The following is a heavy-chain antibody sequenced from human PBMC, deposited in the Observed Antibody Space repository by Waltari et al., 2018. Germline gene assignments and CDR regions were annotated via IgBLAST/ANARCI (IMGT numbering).Heavy chain of an antibody. CDR2: IIPIFGTA. D-gene: IGHD5-12*01. J-gene: IGHJ4*02. CDR3: AREEMATIGGYYFDY. Sequence: QVQLVQSGAEVKKPGSSVKVSCKASGGTFSSYAISWVRQAPGQGLEWMGGIIPIFGTANYAQKFQGRVTSNADESTSTAYMELSSLRSEETAVYYCAREEMATIGGYYFDYWGQGTLVTVSS. V-gene: IGHV1-69*12. CDR1: GGTFSSYA.